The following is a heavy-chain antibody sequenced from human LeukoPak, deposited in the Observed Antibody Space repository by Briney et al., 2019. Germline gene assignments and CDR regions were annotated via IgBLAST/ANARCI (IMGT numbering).Heavy chain of an antibody. J-gene: IGHJ4*02. CDR3: AGQARSYFDY. CDR2: IYYSGST. V-gene: IGHV4-39*01. D-gene: IGHD1-14*01. Sequence: SETLSLTCTVSGGSISSSSYYWGWIRQPPGRGLEWIGSIYYSGSTYYNPSLKSRVTISVDTSKNQFSLKLSSVTAADTAVYYCAGQARSYFDYWGQGTLVTVSS. CDR1: GGSISSSSYY.